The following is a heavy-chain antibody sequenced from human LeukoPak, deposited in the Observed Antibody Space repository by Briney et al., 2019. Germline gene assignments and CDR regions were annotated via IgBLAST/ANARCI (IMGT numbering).Heavy chain of an antibody. CDR3: ASSVPPLYV. Sequence: SETLSLTCSVSGGSISSSSYYWGWIRQPPGKGLECIGRIYYSRSTYYNPSLKSRVTISVDTSKNQFSLKLNSVTAADTAVYYCASSVPPLYVWGQGTLVTVSS. V-gene: IGHV4-39*01. D-gene: IGHD3-16*01. J-gene: IGHJ4*02. CDR1: GGSISSSSYY. CDR2: IYYSRST.